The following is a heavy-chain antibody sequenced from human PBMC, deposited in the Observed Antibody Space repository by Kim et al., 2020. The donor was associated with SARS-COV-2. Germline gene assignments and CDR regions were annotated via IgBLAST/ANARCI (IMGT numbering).Heavy chain of an antibody. Sequence: GGSLRLSCAASGFTFSGSAMHWVRQASGKGLEWVGRIRSKANSYATAYAASVKGRFTISRGDSKNTAYLQMNSLKTEDTAVYYCTRGREYYDILTGYEYYYYGMDVWGQGTTVTVAS. CDR3: TRGREYYDILTGYEYYYYGMDV. J-gene: IGHJ6*02. CDR1: GFTFSGSA. D-gene: IGHD3-9*01. CDR2: IRSKANSYAT. V-gene: IGHV3-73*01.